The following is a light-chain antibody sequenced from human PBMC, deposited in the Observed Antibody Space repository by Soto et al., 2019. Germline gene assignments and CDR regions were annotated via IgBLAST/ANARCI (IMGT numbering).Light chain of an antibody. CDR1: QSVSDN. CDR3: QQSNNWPYT. J-gene: IGKJ2*01. Sequence: EIVMTQSPATLSVSPGERVILSCRASQSVSDNLAWYQQKPGQAPRLLIYGASTRGTTIPARFSGSGSGTEFTLTISSLQSEDFAVYYCQQSNNWPYTFGQGTKLDIK. V-gene: IGKV3-15*01. CDR2: GAS.